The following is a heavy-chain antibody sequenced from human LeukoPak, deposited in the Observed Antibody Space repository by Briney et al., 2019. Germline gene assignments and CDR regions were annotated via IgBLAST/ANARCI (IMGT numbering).Heavy chain of an antibody. V-gene: IGHV4-4*07. J-gene: IGHJ5*02. CDR1: GGSISNYY. CDR2: IYTSGST. CDR3: ARGQLGSGMDDP. Sequence: SETLSLTCTVSGGSISNYYWSWIRQPAGRGLEWIGRIYTSGSTNYNPSLKSRVTMSVDTSKNQFSLRLTSVTPADTAVYYCARGQLGSGMDDPWGQGTLVTVSS. D-gene: IGHD3-10*01.